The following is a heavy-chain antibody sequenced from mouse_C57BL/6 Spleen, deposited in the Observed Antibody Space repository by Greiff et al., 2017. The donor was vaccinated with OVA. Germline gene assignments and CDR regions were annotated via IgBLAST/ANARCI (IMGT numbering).Heavy chain of an antibody. CDR2: IDPSDSYT. D-gene: IGHD2-4*01. J-gene: IGHJ4*01. Sequence: VQLQQPGAELVRPGTSVKLSCKASGYTFTSYWMHWVKQRPGQGLEWIGVIDPSDSYTNSNQKFKGKATLTVDTSSSTAYMQLSSLTSEDSAVYYCARRYDYDLYYAMDYWGQGTSVTVSS. CDR3: ARRYDYDLYYAMDY. V-gene: IGHV1-59*01. CDR1: GYTFTSYW.